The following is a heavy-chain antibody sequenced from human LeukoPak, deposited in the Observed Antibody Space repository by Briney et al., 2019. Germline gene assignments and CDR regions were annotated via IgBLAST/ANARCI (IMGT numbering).Heavy chain of an antibody. CDR3: ARDPTMDSSGYYDY. D-gene: IGHD3-22*01. CDR1: GYTFTSYG. V-gene: IGHV1-18*01. J-gene: IGHJ4*02. CDR2: ISAYNGNT. Sequence: ASVKVSCKTSGYTFTSYGISWVRQAPGQGLEWMGWISAYNGNTDYAQKLQGRVTMTTDTSTSTAYMELRSLRSDDTAVYYCARDPTMDSSGYYDYWGQGTLVTVSS.